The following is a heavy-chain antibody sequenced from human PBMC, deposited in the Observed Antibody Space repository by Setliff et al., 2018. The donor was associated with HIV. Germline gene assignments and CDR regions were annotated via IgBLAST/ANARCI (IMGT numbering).Heavy chain of an antibody. D-gene: IGHD3-10*01. Sequence: SETLSLTCTVSGDSIGDYYWNWTRQPAGKGLEWIGRVYASAYSNYNPSLKSRVTMSVDTSQNQFSLKLRSVNAADTAVYYCARDWVTRSNYYGSGSPWYFDFWGRG. CDR3: ARDWVTRSNYYGSGSPWYFDF. J-gene: IGHJ2*01. CDR1: GDSIGDYY. CDR2: VYASAYS. V-gene: IGHV4-4*07.